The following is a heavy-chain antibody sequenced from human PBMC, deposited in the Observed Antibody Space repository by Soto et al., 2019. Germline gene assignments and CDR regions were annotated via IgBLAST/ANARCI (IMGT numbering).Heavy chain of an antibody. V-gene: IGHV5-51*01. CDR2: IYPGDSDT. CDR1: GYSFTSYW. J-gene: IGHJ4*02. CDR3: ARRSWSFYCSGGSCYPREFYFDY. Sequence: GESLKISCKGSGYSFTSYWIGWVRPLPGKGLEWMGIIYPGDSDTRYSPSFQGQVTISADKSISTAYLQWSSLKASDTAMYYCARRSWSFYCSGGSCYPREFYFDYWGQGTLVTVSS. D-gene: IGHD2-15*01.